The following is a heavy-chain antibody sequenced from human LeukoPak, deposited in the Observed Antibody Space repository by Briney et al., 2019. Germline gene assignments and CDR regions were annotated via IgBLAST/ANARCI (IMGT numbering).Heavy chain of an antibody. D-gene: IGHD3-16*01. Sequence: SETLSLTCAVYGGSFSGYYWTWIRQTPGKGLEWIGYVYDIGSTKYNPSLKSRVTISVDTSRNQFSLRLSSVTAADTAVYYCARGGVLKSVDYWGQGTLVAVSS. CDR3: ARGGVLKSVDY. J-gene: IGHJ4*02. CDR1: GGSFSGYY. V-gene: IGHV4-59*01. CDR2: VYDIGST.